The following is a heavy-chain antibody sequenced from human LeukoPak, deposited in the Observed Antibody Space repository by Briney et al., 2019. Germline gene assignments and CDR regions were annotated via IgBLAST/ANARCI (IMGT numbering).Heavy chain of an antibody. CDR3: ARLRAGYSSGWYAV. Sequence: GGSLRLSCVGSGFIFSPYWMTWVRQAPGKGLEWVANIKDDGTEKNYVDSVKGRFTISRDNGKNSLYLQMNRLRAEDTAVYYCARLRAGYSSGWYAVWGQGTLVTVSS. V-gene: IGHV3-7*01. J-gene: IGHJ4*02. D-gene: IGHD6-19*01. CDR2: IKDDGTEK. CDR1: GFIFSPYW.